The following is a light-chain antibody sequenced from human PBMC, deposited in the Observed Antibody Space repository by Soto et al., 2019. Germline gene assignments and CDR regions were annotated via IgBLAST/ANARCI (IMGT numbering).Light chain of an antibody. Sequence: IFLTQSPGTLSWSLWELATLSCRASQLFSSNLAWYQHKPGQAPRLLIYGVSTRDTGVPDRFSGSGSGTDFTLTISRLAPEDFAVYYCQQYGSSPVTFGGGTKVDIK. J-gene: IGKJ4*01. V-gene: IGKV3-20*01. CDR1: QLFSSN. CDR2: GVS. CDR3: QQYGSSPVT.